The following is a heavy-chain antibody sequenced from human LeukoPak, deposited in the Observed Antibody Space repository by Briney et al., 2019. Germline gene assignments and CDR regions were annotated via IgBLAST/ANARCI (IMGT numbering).Heavy chain of an antibody. CDR1: GFTFTNFA. Sequence: PGGSLRLSCVASGFTFTNFAMTWVRQPPGKGLEWVSSITGSSGATYDADSVRGRFTISRDVSKNTLYLQMNGLRAEDTATYYCAKGTAVTPPYYFDYWGQGVLVTVSS. V-gene: IGHV3-23*01. CDR3: AKGTAVTPPYYFDY. CDR2: ITGSSGAT. J-gene: IGHJ4*02. D-gene: IGHD4-17*01.